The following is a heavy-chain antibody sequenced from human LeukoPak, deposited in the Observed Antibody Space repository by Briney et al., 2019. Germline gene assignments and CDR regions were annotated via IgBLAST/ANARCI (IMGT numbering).Heavy chain of an antibody. J-gene: IGHJ5*02. CDR3: ARSTSGWVWFDP. V-gene: IGHV4-38-2*02. Sequence: SETLSLTCTVSGYSISSGYYWGWIRQPPGKGLEWIGSIYHSGSTYSSPSLKSRVTISVDTSRNQFSLKLTSVTAADTAVYYCARSTSGWVWFDPWGQGTLVTVSS. CDR1: GYSISSGYY. CDR2: IYHSGST. D-gene: IGHD6-19*01.